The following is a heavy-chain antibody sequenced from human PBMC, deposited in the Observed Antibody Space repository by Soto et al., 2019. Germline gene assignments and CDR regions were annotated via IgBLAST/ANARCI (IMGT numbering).Heavy chain of an antibody. J-gene: IGHJ6*02. D-gene: IGHD2-2*01. CDR2: TYYRSKWYN. Sequence: SQTLSLTCALSGDSVSSNSAAWYWIRQSPSRGLEWRGRTYYRSKWYNDYAVSVKSRITITPDTSKNQFSLQLNSVTPEDTAVYYCASSIVVVPAATNYYYGMDVWGQGTTVTVSS. CDR3: ASSIVVVPAATNYYYGMDV. CDR1: GDSVSSNSAA. V-gene: IGHV6-1*01.